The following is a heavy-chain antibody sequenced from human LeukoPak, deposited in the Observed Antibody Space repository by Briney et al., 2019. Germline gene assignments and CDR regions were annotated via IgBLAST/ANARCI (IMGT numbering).Heavy chain of an antibody. CDR1: GGSISSGGYY. D-gene: IGHD5-18*01. CDR2: IYYSGST. Sequence: PSETLSLTCTVSGGSISSGGYYWSWIRQHPGKGLEWIGYIYYSGSTYYNPSLKSRVTISVDTSKNQFSLKLSSVTAADTAVYYCARVDTAMVARGADYWGQGTLVTVSS. CDR3: ARVDTAMVARGADY. V-gene: IGHV4-31*03. J-gene: IGHJ4*02.